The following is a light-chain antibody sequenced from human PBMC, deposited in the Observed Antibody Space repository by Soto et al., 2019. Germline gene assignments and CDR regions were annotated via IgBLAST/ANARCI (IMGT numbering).Light chain of an antibody. CDR1: SSNIGNNA. CDR2: YDD. V-gene: IGLV1-36*01. Sequence: QPVLTQPPSVSEAPRQRVTLSCSGSSSNIGNNAVNWYQQLPGKTPKLLIYYDDLLPSGVSDRFSGSKSGTSASLAISGLQSEDEADYYCAAWDDSLNGYVFGTGTKLTVL. J-gene: IGLJ1*01. CDR3: AAWDDSLNGYV.